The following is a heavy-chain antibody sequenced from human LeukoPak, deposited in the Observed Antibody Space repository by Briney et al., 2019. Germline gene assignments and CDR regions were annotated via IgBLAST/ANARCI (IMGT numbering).Heavy chain of an antibody. V-gene: IGHV3-23*01. Sequence: GGSLRLSCAASGFTFSSYAMSWVRQAPGKGLEWVSAISGSGGSTYYADSVKGRFTISRDNSKNTLYLQMNSLRAEDTALYYCAKERRSVLAYCGGDCYYDYWGQGTLVTVSS. CDR2: ISGSGGST. CDR1: GFTFSSYA. D-gene: IGHD2-21*02. J-gene: IGHJ4*02. CDR3: AKERRSVLAYCGGDCYYDY.